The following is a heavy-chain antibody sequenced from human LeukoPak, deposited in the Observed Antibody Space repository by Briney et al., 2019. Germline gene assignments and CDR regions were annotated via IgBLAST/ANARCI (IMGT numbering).Heavy chain of an antibody. J-gene: IGHJ4*02. CDR1: GGSISSSSYY. CDR3: ARAVVAAPFDY. Sequence: SETLSLTCTVSGGSISSSSYYWGWIRQPPGKGLEWIGSIYYSGSTYYNPSLKSRVTISVDTSKNQFSLKLSSVTAADTAVYYCARAVVAAPFDYWGQGTLVTVSS. V-gene: IGHV4-39*01. D-gene: IGHD2-15*01. CDR2: IYYSGST.